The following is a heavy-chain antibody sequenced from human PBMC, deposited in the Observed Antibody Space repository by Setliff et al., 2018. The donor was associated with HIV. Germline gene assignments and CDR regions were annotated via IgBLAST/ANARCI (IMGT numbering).Heavy chain of an antibody. CDR2: ILHDGSDK. CDR1: GFTFSSYG. D-gene: IGHD2-8*01. Sequence: PGGSLRPSCSASGFTFSSYGMHWVRQAPGKGLEWVAFILHDGSDKDCSDSVKGRFTISRDNSKNTLYLQMNSLRTEETAVYYCTKNLYTSRWSPLDYWGQGTLVTVSS. CDR3: TKNLYTSRWSPLDY. V-gene: IGHV3-30*02. J-gene: IGHJ4*02.